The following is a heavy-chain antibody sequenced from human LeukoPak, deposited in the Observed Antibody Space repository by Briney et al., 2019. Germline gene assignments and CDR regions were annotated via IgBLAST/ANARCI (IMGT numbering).Heavy chain of an antibody. D-gene: IGHD2-15*01. Sequence: GGSLRLSCAASGFTFSSYSMNWVRQAPGKGLEWVSYISSSSSTIYYADSVKGRFTISRDNAKNSLDLQMNSLRDEDTAVYYCARARASGRSGFDYWGQGTLVAVSS. CDR2: ISSSSSTI. J-gene: IGHJ4*02. CDR1: GFTFSSYS. V-gene: IGHV3-48*02. CDR3: ARARASGRSGFDY.